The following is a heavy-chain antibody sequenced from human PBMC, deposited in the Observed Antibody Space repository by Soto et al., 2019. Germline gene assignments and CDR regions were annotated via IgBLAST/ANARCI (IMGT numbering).Heavy chain of an antibody. Sequence: PSETLSLTCAVSGGSISSGDYSWNWIRQPPGKGLERIGYIYYGGSTYYNPSLQSRVTMSVDRSRNQFSLKLNSVTAADTAVYYCARVRREYDNSGPVDYWGQGTLVTVSS. CDR2: IYYGGST. CDR3: ARVRREYDNSGPVDY. CDR1: GGSISSGDYS. V-gene: IGHV4-30-2*01. D-gene: IGHD3-22*01. J-gene: IGHJ4*02.